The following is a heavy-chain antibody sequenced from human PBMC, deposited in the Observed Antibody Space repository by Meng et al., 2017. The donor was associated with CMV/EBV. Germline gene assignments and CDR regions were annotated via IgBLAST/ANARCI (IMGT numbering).Heavy chain of an antibody. D-gene: IGHD3-3*01. CDR3: ATDPTYYDFWSSHFIDY. J-gene: IGHJ4*02. V-gene: IGHV3-33*03. CDR1: GFTFSSYG. CDR2: IWYDGSNK. Sequence: GGPLRPSCAAPGFTFSSYGMHWVRQAPGKGLEWVAVIWYDGSNKYYADSVKGRFTISRDNAKNSLYLQMNSLRAEDTAVYYCATDPTYYDFWSSHFIDYWGQGTLVTVSS.